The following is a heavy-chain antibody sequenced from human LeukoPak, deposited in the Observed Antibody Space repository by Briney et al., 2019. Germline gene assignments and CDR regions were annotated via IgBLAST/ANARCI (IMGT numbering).Heavy chain of an antibody. CDR3: ARGYAIDY. D-gene: IGHD2-8*01. V-gene: IGHV4-38-2*02. J-gene: IGHJ4*02. CDR1: GYSISSGYY. CDR2: IYHSGST. Sequence: SATLSLTCTVSGYSISSGYYWGWIRQPPGKGLEWIGSIYHSGSTYFTPSLKSRVTISVDTSKNPFSLKLSSVTAADTAVYYCARGYAIDYWGQGTLVTVSS.